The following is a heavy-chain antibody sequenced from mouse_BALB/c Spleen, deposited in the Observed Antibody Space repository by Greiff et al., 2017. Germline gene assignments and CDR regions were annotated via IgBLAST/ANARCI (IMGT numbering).Heavy chain of an antibody. Sequence: VQLKESGPGLVKPSQSLSLTCTVTGYSITSDYAWNWIRQFPGNKLEWMGYISYSGSTSYNPSLKSRISITRDTSKNQFFLQLNSVTTEDTATYYCARSERGDYFDYWGQGTTLTVSS. CDR3: ARSERGDYFDY. CDR2: ISYSGST. V-gene: IGHV3-2*02. CDR1: GYSITSDYA. J-gene: IGHJ2*01.